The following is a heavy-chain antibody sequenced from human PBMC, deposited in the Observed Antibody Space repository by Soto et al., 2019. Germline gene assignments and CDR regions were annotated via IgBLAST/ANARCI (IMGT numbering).Heavy chain of an antibody. D-gene: IGHD3-3*01. V-gene: IGHV1-8*01. Sequence: ASVKVSCKASGYTFTSYDINWVRQATGQGLEWMGWMNPNSGNTGYAQKFQGRVTMTRNTSISTAYMELSSLRSEDTAVYYCASPLRNYDFWSGYSFDIRAQRTMVTGSS. CDR3: ASPLRNYDFWSGYSFDI. CDR2: MNPNSGNT. CDR1: GYTFTSYD. J-gene: IGHJ3*02.